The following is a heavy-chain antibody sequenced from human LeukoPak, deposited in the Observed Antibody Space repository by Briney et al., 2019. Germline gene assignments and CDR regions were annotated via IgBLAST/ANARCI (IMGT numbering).Heavy chain of an antibody. CDR2: INSDGSST. V-gene: IGHV3-74*01. D-gene: IGHD3-10*01. J-gene: IGHJ5*02. CDR1: GFTFSSYW. Sequence: GGSLRLSCAASGFTFSSYWMHWARQAPGKGLVWVSRINSDGSSTSYADSVKGRFTISRDNAKNTLYLQMNSLRAEDTAVYYCARDSALLWFGKFDPWGQGTLVTVSS. CDR3: ARDSALLWFGKFDP.